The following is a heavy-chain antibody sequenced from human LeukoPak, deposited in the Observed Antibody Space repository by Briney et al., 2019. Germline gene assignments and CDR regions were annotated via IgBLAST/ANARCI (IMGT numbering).Heavy chain of an antibody. Sequence: ASVKVSCKASGYTFTTYYMHWVRQAPGQGLEGMGIINPSGGATTYAQKFQGRVTMTRDMSTSTVYMELSSLRSEDTAVYYCARLQPSLRGATFDYWGQGTLVTVSS. V-gene: IGHV1-46*01. J-gene: IGHJ4*02. CDR3: ARLQPSLRGATFDY. D-gene: IGHD3-10*01. CDR1: GYTFTTYY. CDR2: INPSGGAT.